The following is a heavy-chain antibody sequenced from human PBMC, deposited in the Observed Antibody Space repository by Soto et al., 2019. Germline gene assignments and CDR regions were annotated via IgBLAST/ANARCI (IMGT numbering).Heavy chain of an antibody. CDR2: IYHSGST. J-gene: IGHJ5*02. D-gene: IGHD4-17*01. Sequence: SETLSLTCAVSGGSISSGGYSWSWIRQPPGKGPEWIGYIYHSGSTYYNPSLKSRVTISVDRSKNQFSLKLSSVTAADTAVYYCARGPPTVTTSNWFDPWGQGTLVTVSS. CDR1: GGSISSGGYS. CDR3: ARGPPTVTTSNWFDP. V-gene: IGHV4-30-2*01.